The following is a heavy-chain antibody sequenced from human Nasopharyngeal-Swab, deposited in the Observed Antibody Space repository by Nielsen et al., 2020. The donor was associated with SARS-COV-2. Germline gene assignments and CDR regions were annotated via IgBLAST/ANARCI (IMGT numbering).Heavy chain of an antibody. CDR1: GFTFSNYA. V-gene: IGHV3-23*01. D-gene: IGHD3-10*01. Sequence: GESLKISCTASGFTFSNYAMTWVRQAPGKGLEWVSTISARGTSTFYVDSVKGRFTISRDNSKNTLHVQMSSLRAKDTAVYYCAREGQGTPIDFWGQGTLVTVSS. J-gene: IGHJ4*02. CDR3: AREGQGTPIDF. CDR2: ISARGTST.